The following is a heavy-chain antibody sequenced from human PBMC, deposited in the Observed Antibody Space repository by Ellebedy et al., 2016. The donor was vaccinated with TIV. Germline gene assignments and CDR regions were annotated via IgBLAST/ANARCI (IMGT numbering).Heavy chain of an antibody. Sequence: GESLKISCKGSGYSFTSYWIGWVRQMPGKGLEWMGIIYPGDSDTRYSPSFQGQVTISADKSISTAYLQWSSLKASDTAMYYCATDHPYYDSSGYSPLSYWGQGTLVTVSS. D-gene: IGHD3-22*01. CDR1: GYSFTSYW. J-gene: IGHJ4*02. V-gene: IGHV5-51*01. CDR2: IYPGDSDT. CDR3: ATDHPYYDSSGYSPLSY.